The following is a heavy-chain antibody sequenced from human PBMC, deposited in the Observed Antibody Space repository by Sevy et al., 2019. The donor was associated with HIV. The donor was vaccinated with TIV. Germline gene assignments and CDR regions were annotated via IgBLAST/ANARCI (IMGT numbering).Heavy chain of an antibody. CDR2: TYYRSKWYN. D-gene: IGHD6-13*01. CDR1: GDSVSSNSAA. V-gene: IGHV6-1*01. J-gene: IGHJ4*02. CDR3: ARGAIAAAGRNYFDY. Sequence: QSQTLSLTCAISGDSVSSNSAAWNWIRQSPSRGLEWLGRTYYRSKWYNDYAVSVKSRITINPDTSKNQFSLQLNSVTPEDTAVYYCARGAIAAAGRNYFDYWGQGTLVTVSS.